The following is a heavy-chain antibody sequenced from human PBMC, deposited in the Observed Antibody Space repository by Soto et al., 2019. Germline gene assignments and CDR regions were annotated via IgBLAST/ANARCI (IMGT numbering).Heavy chain of an antibody. CDR3: AKDGGVVVPAAIPIYYYYCMDV. D-gene: IGHD2-2*02. CDR1: GFTFSSYG. J-gene: IGHJ6*02. V-gene: IGHV3-30*18. Sequence: QVQLVESGGGVVQPGRSLRLSCAASGFTFSSYGMHWVRQAPGKGLEWVAVISYDGSNKYYADSVKGRFTISRDNSKNTLYLQMNSLRAEDTAVYYCAKDGGVVVPAAIPIYYYYCMDVWGQGTTVTVSS. CDR2: ISYDGSNK.